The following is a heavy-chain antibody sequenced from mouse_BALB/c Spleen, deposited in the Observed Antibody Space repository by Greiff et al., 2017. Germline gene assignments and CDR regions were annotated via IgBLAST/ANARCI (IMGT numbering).Heavy chain of an antibody. CDR2: IFPGSGNT. D-gene: IGHD2-3*01. CDR1: GYSFTSYY. CDR3: ARSGDGYYPYYAMDY. Sequence: VQLQQSGPELVKPGASVKISCKASGYSFTSYYIHWVKQRPGQGLEWIGWIFPGSGNTKYNEKFKGKATLTADTSSSTAYMQLSSLTSEDSAVYFCARSGDGYYPYYAMDYWGQGTSVTVSS. J-gene: IGHJ4*01. V-gene: IGHV1-66*01.